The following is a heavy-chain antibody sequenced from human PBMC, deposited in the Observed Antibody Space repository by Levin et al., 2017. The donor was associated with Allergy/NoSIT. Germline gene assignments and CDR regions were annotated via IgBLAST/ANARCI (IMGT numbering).Heavy chain of an antibody. D-gene: IGHD2-15*01. J-gene: IGHJ4*02. V-gene: IGHV3-23*01. CDR3: VKGSSGGRPYYFDK. CDR1: GFTFGNFA. CDR2: ITGGGTAT. Sequence: PGGSLRLSCTPSGFTFGNFAMSWVRQAPGKGLEWVAAITGGGTATDLADSVKGRFVITRDNSQNMLYLQMDNLRGDDTAVYHCVKGSSGGRPYYFDKWGQGKLVTVSA.